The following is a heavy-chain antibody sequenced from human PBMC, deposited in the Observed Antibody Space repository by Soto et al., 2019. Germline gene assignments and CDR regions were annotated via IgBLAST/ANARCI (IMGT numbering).Heavy chain of an antibody. Sequence: PGGSLRLSCAASGFTFSSYAMSWVRQAPGKGLEWVSAISGSGGSTYYADSVKGRFTISRDNSKNTLYLQMNSLRAEDTAVYYCAKEPSSRGSYYWDRSKPEYFQHWGQGTLVTVSS. V-gene: IGHV3-23*01. CDR1: GFTFSSYA. D-gene: IGHD1-26*01. J-gene: IGHJ1*01. CDR2: ISGSGGST. CDR3: AKEPSSRGSYYWDRSKPEYFQH.